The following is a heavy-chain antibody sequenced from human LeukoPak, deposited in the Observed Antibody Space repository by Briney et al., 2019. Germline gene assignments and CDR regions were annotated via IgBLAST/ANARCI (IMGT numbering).Heavy chain of an antibody. Sequence: SVKVSCKASGGTFSTYTINWVRQAPGQGLEWMGRFIPILGIVNYAQKFQDRVMITADKTTTIVYIELSRLRSEDTAVYYCARDKTGERRGGETDYWGQGTLVTVSS. CDR3: ARDKTGERRGGETDY. J-gene: IGHJ4*02. V-gene: IGHV1-69*04. D-gene: IGHD2-21*01. CDR1: GGTFSTYT. CDR2: FIPILGIV.